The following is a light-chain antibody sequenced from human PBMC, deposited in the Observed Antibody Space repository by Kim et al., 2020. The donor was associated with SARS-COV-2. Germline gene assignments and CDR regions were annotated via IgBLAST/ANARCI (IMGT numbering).Light chain of an antibody. Sequence: SYELTQPPSVSVAPGKTDRSTCGGNNIGSKGVHWYQQKPGQAPVLVIYYDSDRPSGIPERFSGSNSGNTATLTISRVEAGDEADYYCQVWDSSSDHVVFGGGTQLTVL. CDR2: YDS. V-gene: IGLV3-21*04. CDR3: QVWDSSSDHVV. J-gene: IGLJ2*01. CDR1: NIGSKG.